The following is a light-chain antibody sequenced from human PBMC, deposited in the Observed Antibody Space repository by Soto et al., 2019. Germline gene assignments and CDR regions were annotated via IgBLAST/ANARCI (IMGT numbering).Light chain of an antibody. Sequence: DIPMTQSPSTPSASKGDTVTITCRASQSSNNWLACYQQKPGKAPNLIIYQASSLQDGVPSRFSGSGSGTEFTLTISSLQPDDFATYYCQQYSGYPLTFGGGTKVEI. J-gene: IGKJ4*01. CDR1: QSSNNW. V-gene: IGKV1-5*03. CDR2: QAS. CDR3: QQYSGYPLT.